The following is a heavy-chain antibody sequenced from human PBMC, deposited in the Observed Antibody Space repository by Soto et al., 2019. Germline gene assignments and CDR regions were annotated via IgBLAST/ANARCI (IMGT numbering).Heavy chain of an antibody. D-gene: IGHD6-13*01. J-gene: IGHJ4*02. CDR3: ARGGRIAAAGGNDY. CDR1: GFTFTTYG. CDR2: ISYDGSNK. Sequence: GGSLRLSCAASGFTFTTYGMNWVRQAPGKGLEWVAVISYDGSNKLYADSVKGRFTISRDNSKNTLYLQMNSLRAEDTAVYYCARGGRIAAAGGNDYWGQGTLVTVSS. V-gene: IGHV3-30*03.